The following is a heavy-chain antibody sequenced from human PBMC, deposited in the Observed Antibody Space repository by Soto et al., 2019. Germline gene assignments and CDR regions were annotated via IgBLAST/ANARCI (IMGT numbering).Heavy chain of an antibody. CDR2: IYWDDDK. J-gene: IGHJ4*02. Sequence: TRVNPTQTLTLTCSFSGFSLSTTGVGVGWIRQPPGEALEWLALIYWDDDKRYSPSLKSRLTITNDTSKNQVVLTMTNMDPVDTATYFCAHLNWNYHFDSWGQGTLVTVSS. V-gene: IGHV2-5*02. CDR1: GFSLSTTGVG. CDR3: AHLNWNYHFDS. D-gene: IGHD1-7*01.